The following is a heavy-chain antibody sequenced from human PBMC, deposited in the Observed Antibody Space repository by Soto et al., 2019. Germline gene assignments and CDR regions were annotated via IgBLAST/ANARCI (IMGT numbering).Heavy chain of an antibody. D-gene: IGHD2-2*01. CDR3: ATPACAATWCSPSHNLDR. V-gene: IGHV1-69*09. CDR2: INPLSGIP. CDR1: GGTFVRHV. J-gene: IGHJ5*02. Sequence: QVQLVQSGAEVKKPESAVKVSCKTSGGTFVRHVISWVRQAPGQGPEWMGKINPLSGIPNYAQKFQDRVTFTADTDSSTAYMALSSLRSDDTAVYYCATPACAATWCSPSHNLDRWGQGTLVTVSS.